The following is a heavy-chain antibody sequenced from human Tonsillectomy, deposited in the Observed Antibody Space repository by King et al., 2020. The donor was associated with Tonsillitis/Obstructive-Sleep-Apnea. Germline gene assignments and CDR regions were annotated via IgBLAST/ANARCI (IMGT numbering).Heavy chain of an antibody. CDR2: IDPEDSYT. Sequence: VQLVESGAEVKEPGESLRISCAASGYNFNYYWITWVRQKPGKGLEWMGRIDPEDSYTNYNPSFQGHVIMSVDKSINTAYLQWSTLKASDTATYYCARRWGAYRRNWFASWAQGTLVTVSS. D-gene: IGHD3-16*02. V-gene: IGHV5-10-1*01. CDR3: ARRWGAYRRNWFAS. CDR1: GYNFNYYW. J-gene: IGHJ5*01.